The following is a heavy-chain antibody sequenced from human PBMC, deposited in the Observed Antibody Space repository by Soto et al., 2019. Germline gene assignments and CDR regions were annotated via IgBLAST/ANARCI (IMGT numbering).Heavy chain of an antibody. CDR3: AIGSVVVMGAATGGLIY. D-gene: IGHD2-21*01. CDR2: IIPMFGTP. J-gene: IGHJ4*02. Sequence: QVQLVQSGAEVKKPGSSVKVSCKASGGTFSSHGITWVRQAPRQGLEWMGGIIPMFGTPKYAQRFQGRVSITADKSTTTAYMELSSLRSEDTAVYYCAIGSVVVMGAATGGLIYWGQGALVTVSS. CDR1: GGTFSSHG. V-gene: IGHV1-69*06.